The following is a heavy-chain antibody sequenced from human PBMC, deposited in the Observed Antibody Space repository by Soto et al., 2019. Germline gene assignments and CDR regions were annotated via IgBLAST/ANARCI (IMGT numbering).Heavy chain of an antibody. D-gene: IGHD6-13*01. J-gene: IGHJ4*02. CDR1: GFTFSNYG. Sequence: GGSLRLSCAASGFTFSNYGMHWVRQAPGKGLEWVAVISYDGSNKYYADSVKGRFTISRDNSKNTLYLQMNSLRAEDTAVYYCAKGDRIAAAGHFDYWGQGTLVTVSS. CDR3: AKGDRIAAAGHFDY. CDR2: ISYDGSNK. V-gene: IGHV3-30*18.